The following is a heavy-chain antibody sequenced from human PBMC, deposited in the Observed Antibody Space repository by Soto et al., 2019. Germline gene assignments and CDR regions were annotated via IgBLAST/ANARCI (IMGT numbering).Heavy chain of an antibody. Sequence: QVQLVQSGAEVKKPGASVKLSCKASGYTFTTYYIHWVRQAPGQGLEWMGIINPSSGSAGYAQKFQVSVTMTRDTPTNTFYMELSSLRSEDTAVYYCARGKDLPYYYYGLDVWGQGTTVTVSS. V-gene: IGHV1-46*03. CDR1: GYTFTTYY. CDR2: INPSSGSA. J-gene: IGHJ6*02. D-gene: IGHD2-15*01. CDR3: ARGKDLPYYYYGLDV.